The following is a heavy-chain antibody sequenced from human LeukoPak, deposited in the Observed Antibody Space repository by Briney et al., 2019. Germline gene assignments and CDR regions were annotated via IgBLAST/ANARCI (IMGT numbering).Heavy chain of an antibody. V-gene: IGHV3-7*04. CDR3: ARNHSGYNYAPDY. D-gene: IGHD5-12*01. Sequence: GGSLRLSGGALGFHFSSYWMTWFRQSPGTGLDGVANLNQDASERDYVDSSKGRFTISRDNAENSVFLQMNSLRAEDTAVYYCARNHSGYNYAPDYWGQGTLVTVSS. CDR1: GFHFSSYW. J-gene: IGHJ4*02. CDR2: LNQDASER.